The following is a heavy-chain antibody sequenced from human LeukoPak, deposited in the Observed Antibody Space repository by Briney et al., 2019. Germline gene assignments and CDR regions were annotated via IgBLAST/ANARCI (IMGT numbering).Heavy chain of an antibody. CDR2: VAHKGPT. CDR1: GFTFSSYS. V-gene: IGHV4-59*08. Sequence: GSLRLSCIASGFTFSSYSVNWIRQSPGKGLEWIGEVAHKGPTVYSPTLNRKYNPSFKSRVTMSVDPSKNQFSLKLTSVTVADTATYYCVRQGTNSGYYLLDYWGQGHLVIVSS. D-gene: IGHD3-22*01. CDR3: VRQGTNSGYYLLDY. J-gene: IGHJ4*02.